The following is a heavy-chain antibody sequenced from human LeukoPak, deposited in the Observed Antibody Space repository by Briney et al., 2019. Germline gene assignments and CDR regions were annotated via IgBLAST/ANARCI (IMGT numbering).Heavy chain of an antibody. CDR2: IWYDGSNK. V-gene: IGHV3-33*01. J-gene: IGHJ4*02. CDR1: GFTFSSYG. Sequence: GRSLRLSCAAAGFTFSSYGMHWVSQAPGKGMEWVAVIWYDGSNKYYADSVKGRFTISRDNSKNTLYLQMNSLRAEDTAVYYCARGGYSYGFSHYFDYWGQGTLVTVSS. D-gene: IGHD5-18*01. CDR3: ARGGYSYGFSHYFDY.